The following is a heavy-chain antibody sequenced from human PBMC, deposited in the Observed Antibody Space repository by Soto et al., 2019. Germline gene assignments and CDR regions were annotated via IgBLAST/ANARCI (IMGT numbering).Heavy chain of an antibody. J-gene: IGHJ6*02. CDR2: ISAYNGNT. D-gene: IGHD3-10*01. CDR3: AGELGWAVREPLDYYYYYGMDV. V-gene: IGHV1-18*01. Sequence: ASVKVSCKASGYTFTSYGISWVRQAPGQGLEWMGWISAYNGNTNYAQKLQGRVTMTTDTSTSTAYMELRSLRSDDTAVYYCAGELGWAVREPLDYYYYYGMDVWGQATTVPVSS. CDR1: GYTFTSYG.